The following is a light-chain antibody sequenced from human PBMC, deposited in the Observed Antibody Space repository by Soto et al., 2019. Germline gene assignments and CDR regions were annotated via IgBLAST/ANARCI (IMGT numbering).Light chain of an antibody. J-gene: IGKJ1*01. V-gene: IGKV3-20*01. CDR1: QSLSRSS. CDR2: GAS. Sequence: EIVLAQSPGTLSLSPGDGGTLSCRGSQSLSRSSLAWYQQKPGRAPRLLIYGASSRATGIPDRFSGSGSGTDFTLTISRLEPEDFAVYYCQQYGSSPRTFGQGTKVDIK. CDR3: QQYGSSPRT.